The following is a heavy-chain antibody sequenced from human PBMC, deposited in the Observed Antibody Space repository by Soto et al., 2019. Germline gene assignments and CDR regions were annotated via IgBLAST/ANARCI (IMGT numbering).Heavy chain of an antibody. J-gene: IGHJ6*02. CDR3: ARYITRGYYYYGMDV. CDR1: GYSFTSYW. Sequence: GESLKISCKGSGYSFTSYWISWVRQMPGKGLEWMGRIDPSDSYTNYSPSFQGHVTISADKSISTAYLQWSSLKASDTAMYYCARYITRGYYYYGMDVWGQETTVTVSS. CDR2: IDPSDSYT. V-gene: IGHV5-10-1*01. D-gene: IGHD1-20*01.